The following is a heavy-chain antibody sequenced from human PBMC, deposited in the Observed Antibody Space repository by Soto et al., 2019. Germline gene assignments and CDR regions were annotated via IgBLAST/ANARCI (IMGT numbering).Heavy chain of an antibody. Sequence: QVQLVQSGAEVRTPGASVKVSCKASGYTFTSYDINWVRQATGQGPEWMGWMNPDSGHTGYVRKFRGGVTMTRNTATSTAYMELSSLRSETPAVYYCARSLGGSNVNFASWGQGTLVTVSS. CDR2: MNPDSGHT. V-gene: IGHV1-8*01. CDR1: GYTFTSYD. J-gene: IGHJ4*02. D-gene: IGHD3-10*01. CDR3: ARSLGGSNVNFAS.